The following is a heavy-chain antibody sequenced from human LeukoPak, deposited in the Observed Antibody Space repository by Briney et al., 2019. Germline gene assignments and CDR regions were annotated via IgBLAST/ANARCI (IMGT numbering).Heavy chain of an antibody. CDR2: MYYSGNT. J-gene: IGHJ3*02. Sequence: SETLSLTCSVSGGSISSHYWSWIRQPPGKGLEWIAHMYYSGNTKYNPSLKSRVTISVDTSKTQFSLKLSSATAADTAVYYCAKGKGTVTTAFDIWGQGTMVTVSS. CDR3: AKGKGTVTTAFDI. CDR1: GGSISSHY. V-gene: IGHV4-59*08. D-gene: IGHD4-17*01.